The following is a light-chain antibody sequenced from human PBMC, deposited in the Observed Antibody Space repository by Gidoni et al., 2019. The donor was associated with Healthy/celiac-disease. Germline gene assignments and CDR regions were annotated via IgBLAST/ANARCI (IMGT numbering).Light chain of an antibody. CDR2: DVS. Sequence: QSALTQPRSVSGSPGQSVTISCTGTSSDFGGYNYVSWYQQHPGKAPKPMIYDVSKRPSGVPDRFSVSKSGNTASLTISGLQAEDEADYYCCSYAGSYTLVFGGGTKLTVL. J-gene: IGLJ2*01. CDR1: SSDFGGYNY. V-gene: IGLV2-11*01. CDR3: CSYAGSYTLV.